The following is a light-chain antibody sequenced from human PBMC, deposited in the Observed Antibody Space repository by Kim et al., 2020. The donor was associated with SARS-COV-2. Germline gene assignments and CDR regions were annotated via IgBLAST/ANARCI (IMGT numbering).Light chain of an antibody. V-gene: IGLV2-14*03. CDR1: RRDVGGYNF. Sequence: GQSITISCTGSRRDVGGYNFVSWYHQHPGKAPKLMIYDVTSRPSGVSNRFSGSKSGNTASLTISGLQTEDEADYYCSSFASSSPFVFGTGTKVTVL. CDR2: DVT. J-gene: IGLJ1*01. CDR3: SSFASSSPFV.